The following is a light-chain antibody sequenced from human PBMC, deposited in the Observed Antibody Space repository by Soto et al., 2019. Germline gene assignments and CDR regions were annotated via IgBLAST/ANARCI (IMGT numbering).Light chain of an antibody. CDR1: SSNIGAGYE. Sequence: QSVLAQPPSVSGAPGQRVTISCTGSSSNIGAGYEVQWLQQLPGTAPKLLIYGNNIRPSGVPDRFSGSKSGTSASLAITGLQAEDEAYYYCQSYDSSLSALFGGGTKLTVL. V-gene: IGLV1-40*01. CDR3: QSYDSSLSAL. J-gene: IGLJ2*01. CDR2: GNN.